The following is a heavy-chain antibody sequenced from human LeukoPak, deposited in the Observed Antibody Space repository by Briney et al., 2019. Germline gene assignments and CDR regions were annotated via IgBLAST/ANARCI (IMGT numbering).Heavy chain of an antibody. V-gene: IGHV3-30*18. D-gene: IGHD3-10*01. J-gene: IGHJ3*02. CDR3: AKVLGRVWFGLNDAFDI. Sequence: GRSLRLSCAASGFTFSRYGMHWVRQAPGKGLEWVAVISYDGSNKYYADSVKGRFTISRDNSKNTLYLQMNSLRAEDTAVYYCAKVLGRVWFGLNDAFDIWGQGTMVTVSS. CDR2: ISYDGSNK. CDR1: GFTFSRYG.